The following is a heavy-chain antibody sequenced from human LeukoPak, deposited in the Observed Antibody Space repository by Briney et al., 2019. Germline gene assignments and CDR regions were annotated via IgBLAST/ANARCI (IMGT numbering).Heavy chain of an antibody. D-gene: IGHD1-26*01. CDR3: ARPKWELGIAAFDI. CDR2: ISYDGSNK. Sequence: SGGSLRLSCAASGFTFSSYAMHWVRQAPGKGLEWVAVISYDGSNKYYADSVKGRFTISRDNSKNTLYLQMNSLRAEDTAVYYCARPKWELGIAAFDILGQPTMVTDS. CDR1: GFTFSSYA. J-gene: IGHJ3*02. V-gene: IGHV3-30-3*01.